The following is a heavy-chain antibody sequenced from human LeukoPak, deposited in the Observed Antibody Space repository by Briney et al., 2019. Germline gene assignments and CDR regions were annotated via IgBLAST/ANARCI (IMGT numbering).Heavy chain of an antibody. CDR3: ARGYYGDQDY. Sequence: ETLSLTCPVSGGSISSYCRSWVRQPAGKGLEWIWRIYTGGSTNYNPSLKTRVTMSVDTSKNQFSLKLSSVTAADTAVYYGARGYYGDQDYWGQGTLVTVSS. CDR2: IYTGGST. D-gene: IGHD4-17*01. CDR1: GGSISSYC. J-gene: IGHJ4*02. V-gene: IGHV4-4*07.